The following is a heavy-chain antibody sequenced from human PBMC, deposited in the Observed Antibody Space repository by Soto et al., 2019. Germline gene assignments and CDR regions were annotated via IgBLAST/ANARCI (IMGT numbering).Heavy chain of an antibody. CDR1: GGSLSGYY. V-gene: IGHV4-34*01. CDR2: VKDGGHT. J-gene: IGHJ4*02. D-gene: IGHD5-12*01. CDR3: ARGQEGVVATH. Sequence: QVQLHQWGAGLLKPSETLSLNCAVTGGSLSGYYWSWIRQPPGKGLEWIGEVKDGGHTNYSPSLRGRVTIPPDTSNNQFSLRLNSVTAADTGVYYCARGQEGVVATHWDQGSLVTVSS.